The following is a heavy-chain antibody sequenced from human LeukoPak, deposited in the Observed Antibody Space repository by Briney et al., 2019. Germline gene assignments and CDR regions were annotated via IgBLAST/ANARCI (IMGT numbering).Heavy chain of an antibody. V-gene: IGHV3-66*02. J-gene: IGHJ4*02. CDR2: IYSGGST. Sequence: PGGSLRLSCAASGFTLSSNYMSWVRQAPGKGLEWVSVIYSGGSTYYADSVKGRFTISRDNSKNTLYLQMNSLRAEDTAVYYCAIQILEWLQTTYYFDYWVQGTLVTVSS. CDR1: GFTLSSNY. CDR3: AIQILEWLQTTYYFDY. D-gene: IGHD3-3*01.